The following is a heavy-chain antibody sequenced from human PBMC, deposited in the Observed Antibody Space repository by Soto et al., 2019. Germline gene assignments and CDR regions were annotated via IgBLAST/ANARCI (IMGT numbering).Heavy chain of an antibody. V-gene: IGHV4-30-2*01. CDR1: GGSITRGGYS. Sequence: QLQLQESGSGLVKPSQTLSLMCDVSGGSITRGGYSWSWIRQLPGQGLEWLGYIYDNGNTYYNASRKSRVTISVDRSKNQFSLNLTAVTAADTAVYYCARWSPLYGMDVWGQGATVTVSS. D-gene: IGHD3-3*01. CDR3: ARWSPLYGMDV. J-gene: IGHJ6*02. CDR2: IYDNGNT.